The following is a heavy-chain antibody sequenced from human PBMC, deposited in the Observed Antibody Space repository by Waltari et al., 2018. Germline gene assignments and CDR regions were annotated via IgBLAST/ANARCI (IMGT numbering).Heavy chain of an antibody. CDR1: GGSISSGSYY. CDR2: IYTSGST. J-gene: IGHJ6*02. Sequence: QVQLQESGPGLVKPSQTLSLTCTVSGGSISSGSYYWSWIRQPAGKGLEWIGYIYTSGSTNYNPSLKSRVTISVDTSKNQFSLKLSSVTAADTAVYYCGTTVTSVDYYYGMDVWGQGTTVTVSS. V-gene: IGHV4-61*09. D-gene: IGHD4-17*01. CDR3: GTTVTSVDYYYGMDV.